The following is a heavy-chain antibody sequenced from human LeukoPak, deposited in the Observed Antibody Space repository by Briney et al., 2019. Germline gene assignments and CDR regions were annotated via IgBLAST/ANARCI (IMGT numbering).Heavy chain of an antibody. CDR3: AREGSSGRYWYFDL. D-gene: IGHD6-19*01. Sequence: SETLSLTCTVSGGSISSYYWSWIRQPAGKGLEWIGRIYTSGSTNYNPSLKSRVTMSVDTSKNQFSLKLGSVTAADTAVYYCAREGSSGRYWYFDLWGRGTLVTVSS. CDR1: GGSISSYY. CDR2: IYTSGST. V-gene: IGHV4-4*07. J-gene: IGHJ2*01.